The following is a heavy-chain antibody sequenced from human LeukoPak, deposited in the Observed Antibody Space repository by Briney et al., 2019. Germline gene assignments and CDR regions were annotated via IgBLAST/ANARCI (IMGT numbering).Heavy chain of an antibody. Sequence: GGSLRLSCAASGFTFSSYWMTWVRQAPGKGLEWVAYMKQDGSEIYYVDSVKGRFTISRDNANNSLYLQMNSLRAEDTAVYYCAREEDTGYCSSTSCYAIDYWGQGTLVTVSS. V-gene: IGHV3-7*01. J-gene: IGHJ4*02. CDR2: MKQDGSEI. D-gene: IGHD2-2*01. CDR1: GFTFSSYW. CDR3: AREEDTGYCSSTSCYAIDY.